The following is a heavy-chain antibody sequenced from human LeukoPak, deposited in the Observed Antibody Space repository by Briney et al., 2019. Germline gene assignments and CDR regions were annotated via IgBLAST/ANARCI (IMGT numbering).Heavy chain of an antibody. CDR1: GGSISSGGYY. J-gene: IGHJ1*01. CDR2: IYYSGST. CDR3: ARGGTSANFQH. Sequence: SETLSLTCTVSGGSISSGGYYWSWIRQHPGKGLEWIGYIYYSGSTHYNPSLQSRVSISMDTSKNQFSLKLSSVTAADTAVYYCARGGTSANFQHWGQGTLLTVSS. V-gene: IGHV4-31*03.